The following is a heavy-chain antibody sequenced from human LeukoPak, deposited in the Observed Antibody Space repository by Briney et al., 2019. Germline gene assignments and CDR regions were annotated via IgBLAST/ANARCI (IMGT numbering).Heavy chain of an antibody. J-gene: IGHJ5*01. Sequence: GGSLRLSCAASGLTFSSYAMSWVRQAPGKGLQWVANIKEDGGEKLYVDSVKGRFTISRDNAKNSVSLQMDSLRAEDTAVYYCARERVSWFDSWGQGALVTVSS. V-gene: IGHV3-7*03. CDR3: ARERVSWFDS. CDR1: GLTFSSYA. CDR2: IKEDGGEK. D-gene: IGHD3-22*01.